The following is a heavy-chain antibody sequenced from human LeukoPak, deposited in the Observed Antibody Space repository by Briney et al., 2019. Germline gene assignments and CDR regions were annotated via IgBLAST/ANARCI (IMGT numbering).Heavy chain of an antibody. Sequence: GASVKVSCKVSGYTLTELSMHWVRQAPGKGLEWMGGFDPEDGETIYAQKFQGRVTMTEDTSTDTAYMELSSLRSEDTAVYYCATDFDPYSNPPLFDYWGQGTLVTVSS. J-gene: IGHJ4*02. CDR1: GYTLTELS. CDR3: ATDFDPYSNPPLFDY. V-gene: IGHV1-24*01. D-gene: IGHD4-11*01. CDR2: FDPEDGET.